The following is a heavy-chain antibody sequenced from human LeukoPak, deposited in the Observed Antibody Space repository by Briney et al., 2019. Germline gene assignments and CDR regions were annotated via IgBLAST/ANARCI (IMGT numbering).Heavy chain of an antibody. Sequence: TPETLSLTCAVYGGSFSGYYWSWIRQPPGKGLEWIGEINHSGSTNYNPSLKSRVTISVDTSKNQFSLKLSSVTAADTAVYYCARTRGYDSSGYYSVPFGYWGRGTLVTVSS. CDR2: INHSGST. D-gene: IGHD3-22*01. V-gene: IGHV4-34*01. J-gene: IGHJ4*02. CDR3: ARTRGYDSSGYYSVPFGY. CDR1: GGSFSGYY.